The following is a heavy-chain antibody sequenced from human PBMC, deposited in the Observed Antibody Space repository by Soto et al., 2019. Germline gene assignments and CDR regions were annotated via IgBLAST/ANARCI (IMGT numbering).Heavy chain of an antibody. CDR3: ARVKRRVVTGRFYYYGMDV. V-gene: IGHV3-48*02. Sequence: PGGSLRLSCAASGFTSSSYSMNWVRQAPGKGLEWVSYISSSSSTIYYADSVKGRFTISRDNAKNSLYLQMNSLRDEDTAVYYCARVKRRVVTGRFYYYGMDVWGQGTTVTVSS. J-gene: IGHJ6*02. CDR2: ISSSSSTI. D-gene: IGHD2-15*01. CDR1: GFTSSSYS.